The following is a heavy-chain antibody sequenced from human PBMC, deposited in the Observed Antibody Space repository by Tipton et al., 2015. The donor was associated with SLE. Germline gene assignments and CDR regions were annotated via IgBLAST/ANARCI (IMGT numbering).Heavy chain of an antibody. Sequence: TLSLTCTVSGGSISSGGYYWSWIRQHPGKGLEWIGYIYYSGNTCYNPSLKSRVTISVDTSKNQFSLKLSSVTAADTAVYYCARGSGSYGWFDPWGQGTLVTVSS. CDR2: IYYSGNT. D-gene: IGHD1-26*01. V-gene: IGHV4-31*03. CDR3: ARGSGSYGWFDP. CDR1: GGSISSGGYY. J-gene: IGHJ5*02.